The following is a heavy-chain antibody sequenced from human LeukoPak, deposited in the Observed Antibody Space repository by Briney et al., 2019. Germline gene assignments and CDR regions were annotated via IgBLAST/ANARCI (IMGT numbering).Heavy chain of an antibody. CDR3: ARDLGGYLFFMDV. CDR2: LDESGRP. Sequence: SETLSLTCSVSGGSTRSGRHHWAWVRQPPGKGLEFIGSLDESGRPYYNAPLKSRVTISEDSSGKQFPLNLSSVTAADTAVYYCARDLGGYLFFMDVWGRGTTVIVSS. CDR1: GGSTRSGRHH. J-gene: IGHJ6*03. D-gene: IGHD2-15*01. V-gene: IGHV4-39*06.